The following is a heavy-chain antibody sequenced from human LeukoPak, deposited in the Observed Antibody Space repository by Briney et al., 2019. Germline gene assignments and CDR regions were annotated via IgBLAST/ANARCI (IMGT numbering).Heavy chain of an antibody. J-gene: IGHJ5*02. V-gene: IGHV4-39*01. CDR1: GGSISSSSYY. CDR3: VRHLSYSSSWYDWFDP. Sequence: SETLSLTCTVSGGSISSSSYYWGWIRQPPGKGLEWIGSIYYSGSTYYNPSLKSRVTISVDTSKNQFSLKLSSVTAADTAVYYCVRHLSYSSSWYDWFDPWGQGTLVTVSS. CDR2: IYYSGST. D-gene: IGHD6-13*01.